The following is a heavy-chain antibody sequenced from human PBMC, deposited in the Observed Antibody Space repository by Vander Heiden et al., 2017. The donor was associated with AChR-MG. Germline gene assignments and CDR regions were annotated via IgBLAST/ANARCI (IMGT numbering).Heavy chain of an antibody. J-gene: IGHJ4*02. V-gene: IGHV3-23*01. CDR2: ISGSGGST. CDR1: GFTFSSYA. D-gene: IGHD3-22*01. CDR3: AKDFSHYYDSSGYSDY. Sequence: EVQLLESGGGLVQPGGSLRLSCAASGFTFSSYAMGWVRQAPGKGLEWVSAISGSGGSTYYADSVKGRFTISRDNSKNTLYLQMNSLRAEDTAVYYCAKDFSHYYDSSGYSDYWGQGTLVTVSS.